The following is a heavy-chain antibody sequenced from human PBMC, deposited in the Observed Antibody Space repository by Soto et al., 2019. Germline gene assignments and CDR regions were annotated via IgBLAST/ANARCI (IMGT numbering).Heavy chain of an antibody. J-gene: IGHJ4*02. V-gene: IGHV3-33*01. CDR2: IWYDGSNK. CDR3: ARDIVVVVAARAPFDY. CDR1: GFTFSSYG. Sequence: GGSLRLSCAASGFTFSSYGMHWVRQAPGKGLEWVAVIWYDGSNKYYADSVKGRFTISRHNSKNTLYLQMNSLRAEDTAVYYCARDIVVVVAARAPFDYWGQGTLVTVSS. D-gene: IGHD2-15*01.